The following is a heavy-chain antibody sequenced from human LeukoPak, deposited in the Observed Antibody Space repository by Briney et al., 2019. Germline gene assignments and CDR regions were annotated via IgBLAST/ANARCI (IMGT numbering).Heavy chain of an antibody. V-gene: IGHV4-4*02. CDR2: TYHSGST. J-gene: IGHJ4*02. CDR3: ARGRGATNYYFDY. CDR1: GGSISSSNW. Sequence: SETLSLTCAVSGGSISSSNWWSWVRQPPGKGLEWIGETYHSGSTNYNPSLKSRVTISVDKSKNQFSLKLSSVTAADTAVYYCARGRGATNYYFDYWGQGTLVTVSS. D-gene: IGHD1-26*01.